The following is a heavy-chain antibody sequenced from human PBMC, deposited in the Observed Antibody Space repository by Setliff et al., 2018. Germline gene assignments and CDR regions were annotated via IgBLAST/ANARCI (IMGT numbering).Heavy chain of an antibody. D-gene: IGHD3-3*02. J-gene: IGHJ4*02. CDR1: GYTFTTYG. V-gene: IGHV1-18*01. CDR2: ISVYSGDA. CDR3: ARDPTNHFWSAYWPF. Sequence: ASVKVSCKTSGYTFTTYGISWLRQAPGQGLEWMGWISVYSGDASYVQKFQGRVTMTADTSMSTVYMELRSLRSDDTAVYFCARDPTNHFWSAYWPFWGQGTLVTVSS.